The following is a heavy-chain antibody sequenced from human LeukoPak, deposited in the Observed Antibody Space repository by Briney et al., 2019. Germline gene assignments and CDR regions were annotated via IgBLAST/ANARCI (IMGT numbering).Heavy chain of an antibody. Sequence: ASVKVSCKASGYTFTSYGISWVRQAPGQGLEWMGWISAYNGNTNYAQKLQGRVTMTTDTSTGTAYMELRSLRSDDTAVYYCARDSSGLDWFDPWGQGTLVTVSS. CDR1: GYTFTSYG. J-gene: IGHJ5*02. CDR2: ISAYNGNT. CDR3: ARDSSGLDWFDP. D-gene: IGHD6-19*01. V-gene: IGHV1-18*01.